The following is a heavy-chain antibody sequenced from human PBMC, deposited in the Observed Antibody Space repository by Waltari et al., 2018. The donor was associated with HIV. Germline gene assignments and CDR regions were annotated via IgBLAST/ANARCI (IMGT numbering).Heavy chain of an antibody. D-gene: IGHD2-21*02. Sequence: QVQLVQSGAEVKKPGSSVKVSCTASGGTFSSYAISWLRPAPGQGLEWMGGIITIFGTANYAQKFQGRVTITADESTSTAYMELSSPRAEDTAMYYCARTAYCGGDCYSAEYFQHWGQGTLVTVSS. J-gene: IGHJ1*01. V-gene: IGHV1-69*01. CDR3: ARTAYCGGDCYSAEYFQH. CDR1: GGTFSSYA. CDR2: IITIFGTA.